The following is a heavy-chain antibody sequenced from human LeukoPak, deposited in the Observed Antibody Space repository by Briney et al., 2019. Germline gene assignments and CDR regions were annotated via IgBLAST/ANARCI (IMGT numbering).Heavy chain of an antibody. D-gene: IGHD6-19*01. CDR3: ASRSGVGIYVAFNI. J-gene: IGHJ3*02. Sequence: GESLKISCKCSGHSLTNYWIGWVRQVPGKGLEWMGIIYPGDSDTRYSPSFQGQVTISADKSINTAYLQWSSLKASDTAMYYCASRSGVGIYVAFNIWGQGTMVTVSS. CDR2: IYPGDSDT. CDR1: GHSLTNYW. V-gene: IGHV5-51*01.